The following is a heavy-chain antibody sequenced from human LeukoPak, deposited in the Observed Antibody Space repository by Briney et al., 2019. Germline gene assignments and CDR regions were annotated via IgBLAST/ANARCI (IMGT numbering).Heavy chain of an antibody. CDR1: GFTFSSSD. V-gene: IGHV3-30*03. CDR2: ISYGGSNR. Sequence: GGSLRLSCAASGFTFSSSDLHWVRQAPGKGLEWVAVISYGGSNRYYADSVKGRSTISRDNSKNSLYLQMNSLRAEDTAVYYCARDASFYGMDVWGQGTTVTVSS. CDR3: ARDASFYGMDV. D-gene: IGHD3-16*01. J-gene: IGHJ6*02.